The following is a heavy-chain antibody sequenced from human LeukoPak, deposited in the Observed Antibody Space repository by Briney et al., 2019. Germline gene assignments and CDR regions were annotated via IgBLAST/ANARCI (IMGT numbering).Heavy chain of an antibody. CDR1: GFTFSSYE. J-gene: IGHJ3*01. Sequence: GGSLRLSCAASGFTFSSYEMNWVRQAPGKGLEWVSYISSSGSTIYYADSVKGRFTISRDNAKNSLYLQMNSLRAEDTAVYYCARESRGWYSVEGAFDFWGQGTMVTVFS. CDR2: ISSSGSTI. V-gene: IGHV3-48*03. D-gene: IGHD6-19*01. CDR3: ARESRGWYSVEGAFDF.